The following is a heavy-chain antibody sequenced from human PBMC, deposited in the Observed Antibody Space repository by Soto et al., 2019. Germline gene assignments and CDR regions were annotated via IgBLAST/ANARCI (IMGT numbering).Heavy chain of an antibody. D-gene: IGHD3-22*01. CDR3: ARDYYDSSGRPTIDY. J-gene: IGHJ4*02. Sequence: QVQLQQWGAGLLKPSETLSLTCAVYGGSFSGYYWSWIRQPPGKGLEWIGEINHSGSTNYNPSLKSRVTISVDTAKNQFSLKLSSVTAADTAVYYCARDYYDSSGRPTIDYWGQGTLVPVSS. CDR1: GGSFSGYY. V-gene: IGHV4-34*01. CDR2: INHSGST.